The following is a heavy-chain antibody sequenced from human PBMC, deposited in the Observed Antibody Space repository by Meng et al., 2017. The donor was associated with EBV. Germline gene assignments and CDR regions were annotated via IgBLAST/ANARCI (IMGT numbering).Heavy chain of an antibody. Sequence: HITLKESGPPLVKPTQTLTLTCTFSGFSLSTSGVGVGWIRQPPGKALEWLALIYWDDDKRYSPSLKSRLTITKDTSKNQVVLTMTNMDPVDTATYYCAHRRDEYSSSWYGWFDPWGQGTLVTVSS. CDR2: IYWDDDK. J-gene: IGHJ5*02. CDR3: AHRRDEYSSSWYGWFDP. CDR1: GFSLSTSGVG. V-gene: IGHV2-5*02. D-gene: IGHD6-13*01.